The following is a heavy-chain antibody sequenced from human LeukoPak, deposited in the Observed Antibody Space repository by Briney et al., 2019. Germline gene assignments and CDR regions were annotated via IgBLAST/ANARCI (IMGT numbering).Heavy chain of an antibody. D-gene: IGHD2-15*01. CDR1: GDSISSGDYY. CDR2: ISSSGST. V-gene: IGHV4-61*02. Sequence: SETLSLTCTVSGDSISSGDYYWSWIRQPAGKGLEWIGRISSSGSTNYNPSLKSRVTISVDTSKNQFSLKLSSVTAADTAVYYCARDRCSGGSCSWWFDPWDQGTLVTVSS. CDR3: ARDRCSGGSCSWWFDP. J-gene: IGHJ5*02.